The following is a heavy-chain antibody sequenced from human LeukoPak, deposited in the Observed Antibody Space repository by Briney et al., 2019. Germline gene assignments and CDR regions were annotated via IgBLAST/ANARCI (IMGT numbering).Heavy chain of an antibody. CDR2: VSWNSISI. D-gene: IGHD6-6*01. CDR3: AKGAIEYSSSSAFDY. V-gene: IGHV3-9*03. CDR1: GFTFDDYA. Sequence: GGSLRLSCAASGFTFDDYAMHWVRQAPGKGLEWVSGVSWNSISIGYADSVKGRFTISRDNAKNSLYLQMNSLRAEDMALYYCAKGAIEYSSSSAFDYWGQGTLVTVSS. J-gene: IGHJ4*02.